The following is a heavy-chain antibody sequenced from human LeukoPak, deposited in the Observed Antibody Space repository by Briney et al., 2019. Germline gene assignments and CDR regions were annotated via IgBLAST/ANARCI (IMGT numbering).Heavy chain of an antibody. Sequence: ASVKVSCKASGYTFTGYYMHWVRQAPGQGLEWMGWINPNSGGTNYAQKFQGRVTMTRDTSISTAYMELSRLRSDDTAVYYCAREVRLVRGVIRTPYNWFDPWGQGTLVTVPS. J-gene: IGHJ5*02. CDR1: GYTFTGYY. CDR2: INPNSGGT. V-gene: IGHV1-2*02. CDR3: AREVRLVRGVIRTPYNWFDP. D-gene: IGHD3-10*01.